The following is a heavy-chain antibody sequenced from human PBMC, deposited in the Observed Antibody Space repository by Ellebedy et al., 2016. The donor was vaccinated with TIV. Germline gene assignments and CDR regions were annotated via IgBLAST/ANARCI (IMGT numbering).Heavy chain of an antibody. CDR2: INIDHDTT. J-gene: IGHJ4*02. V-gene: IGHV1-3*04. CDR1: GFR. D-gene: IGHD6-13*01. CDR3: GGISGYGGPGHIDY. Sequence: AASVKVSCKASGFRIHWVRQAPGQGLEWMGWINIDHDTTKYSEKFQDRVTITRDTSATTVYMELSSLRSEDTAVYYCGGISGYGGPGHIDYWGQGALVNVS.